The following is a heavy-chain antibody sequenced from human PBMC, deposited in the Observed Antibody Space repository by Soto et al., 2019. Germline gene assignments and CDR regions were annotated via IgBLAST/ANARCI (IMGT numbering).Heavy chain of an antibody. V-gene: IGHV1-69*01. Sequence: QVQLVQSGAEVKKPGSSVKVSCKAPGGTFSSYAISWVRQAPGQGLEWMGGIIPIFGTAKYAQKFQGRVTITADESTGTGDMTLSSLRSEDTDVYYCARSQGGSSSLDIYYYYYYGMDVWGQGTTVTVSS. CDR3: ARSQGGSSSLDIYYYYYYGMDV. J-gene: IGHJ6*02. D-gene: IGHD2-15*01. CDR2: IIPIFGTA. CDR1: GGTFSSYA.